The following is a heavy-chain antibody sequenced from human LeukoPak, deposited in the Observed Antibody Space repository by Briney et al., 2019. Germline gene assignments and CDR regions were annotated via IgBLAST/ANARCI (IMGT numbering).Heavy chain of an antibody. CDR3: ARGGIAAAAPNY. CDR1: GGSISSYY. J-gene: IGHJ4*02. CDR2: IYYSGST. D-gene: IGHD6-13*01. V-gene: IGHV4-59*01. Sequence: SETLSLTCTVSGGSISSYYWSWIRQPPGKGLEWIGYIYYSGSTNYNPSLKSRVTISVDTSKNQFSLKLSSVTAADTAVYYCARGGIAAAAPNYWGQGTLVTVSS.